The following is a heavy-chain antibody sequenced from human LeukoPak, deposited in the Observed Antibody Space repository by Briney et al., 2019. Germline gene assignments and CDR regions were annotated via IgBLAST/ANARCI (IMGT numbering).Heavy chain of an antibody. Sequence: GGSLRLSCAASGFTFSSYWMHWVRQVPGEALVCVSRIKSDGSSTTYADSVKGRFTISRDNAKNTLYPQMSSLRAEDTAVYYCARSTYSGSSYDYWGQGTLVTVSS. V-gene: IGHV3-74*01. CDR3: ARSTYSGSSYDY. D-gene: IGHD1-26*01. CDR1: GFTFSSYW. CDR2: IKSDGSST. J-gene: IGHJ4*02.